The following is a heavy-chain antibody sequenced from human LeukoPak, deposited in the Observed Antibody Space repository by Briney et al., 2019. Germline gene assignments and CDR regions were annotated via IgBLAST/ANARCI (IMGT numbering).Heavy chain of an antibody. V-gene: IGHV4-59*08. CDR2: IYYSGST. CDR3: ARVGYSSSWYPE. D-gene: IGHD6-13*01. J-gene: IGHJ4*02. Sequence: SETLSLTCTVSGGSISSYYWSWIRQPPGKGLEWIGYIYYSGSTNYNPSLKSRVTISVDTSKNQFSLKLSSVTAADTAVYYCARVGYSSSWYPEWGQGTLVTVSS. CDR1: GGSISSYY.